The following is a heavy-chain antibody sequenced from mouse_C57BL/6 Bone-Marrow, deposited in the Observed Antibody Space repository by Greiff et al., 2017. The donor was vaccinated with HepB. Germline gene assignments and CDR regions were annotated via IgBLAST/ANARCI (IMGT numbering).Heavy chain of an antibody. Sequence: QVQLKQSGPELVKPGASVKISCKASGYAFSSSWMNWVKQRPGKGLEWIGRIYPGDGDTNYNGTFKGKATLTADKSSSTAYMQLSSLTSEDSAVYFCAVYGNYDYWGQGTTLTVSS. V-gene: IGHV1-82*01. J-gene: IGHJ2*01. D-gene: IGHD2-1*01. CDR1: GYAFSSSW. CDR3: AVYGNYDY. CDR2: IYPGDGDT.